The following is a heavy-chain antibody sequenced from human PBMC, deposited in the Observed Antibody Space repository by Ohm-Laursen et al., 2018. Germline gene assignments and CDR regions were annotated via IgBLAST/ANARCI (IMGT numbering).Heavy chain of an antibody. CDR2: IKSNSGDT. CDR1: GYTFTGYY. J-gene: IGHJ5*02. V-gene: IGHV1-2*02. CDR3: ARHPDYRSDRWFDP. Sequence: GASVKVSCNASGYTFTGYYFHWVRQAPGQGLEWMGWIKSNSGDTKYAQKFEGRVTMTRDTSIGTAYMELTRLTSDDTAVYYCARHPDYRSDRWFDPWGQGTLVSVSS. D-gene: IGHD6-25*01.